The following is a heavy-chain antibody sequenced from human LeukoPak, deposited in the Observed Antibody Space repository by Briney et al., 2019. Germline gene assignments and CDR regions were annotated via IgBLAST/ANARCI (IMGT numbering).Heavy chain of an antibody. J-gene: IGHJ6*02. D-gene: IGHD6-13*01. Sequence: GASVKVSCKASGFTLTSSAMQWVRQARGQRLEWIGWIVVGSGNTNYAQKFQERVTITKDMSTSTAYMELSSLRSEDTAVYYCAATIAADTACYGMDVWGQGTTVTVSS. CDR1: GFTLTSSA. CDR2: IVVGSGNT. CDR3: AATIAADTACYGMDV. V-gene: IGHV1-58*02.